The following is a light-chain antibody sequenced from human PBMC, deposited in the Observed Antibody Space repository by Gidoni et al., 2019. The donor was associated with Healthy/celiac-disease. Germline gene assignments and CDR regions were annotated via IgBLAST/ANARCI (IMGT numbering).Light chain of an antibody. V-gene: IGKV3-15*01. CDR2: GAS. CDR1: QSVNSN. Sequence: EIVITQSPATLSVSPGERATLSCRASQSVNSNLAWYQQKPGQAPRLLIYGASTRATGIPARFSGSGSGTEFTLTISSLQSEDFAVYYCQQYNNWPLYTFGQXTKLEIK. CDR3: QQYNNWPLYT. J-gene: IGKJ2*01.